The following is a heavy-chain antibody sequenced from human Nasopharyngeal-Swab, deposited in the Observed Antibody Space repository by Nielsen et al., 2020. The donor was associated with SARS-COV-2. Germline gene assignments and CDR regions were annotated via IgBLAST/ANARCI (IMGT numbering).Heavy chain of an antibody. CDR1: GGSISSSNW. Sequence: SCAVSGGSISSSNWWSWVRQPPGKGLEWIGEIYHSGSTNYNPSLKSRVTISVDKSKNQFSLKLSSVTAADTAVYYCARGVANPIVVVTGWCWFDPWGQGTLVTVSS. J-gene: IGHJ5*02. V-gene: IGHV4-4*02. CDR3: ARGVANPIVVVTGWCWFDP. D-gene: IGHD2-21*02. CDR2: IYHSGST.